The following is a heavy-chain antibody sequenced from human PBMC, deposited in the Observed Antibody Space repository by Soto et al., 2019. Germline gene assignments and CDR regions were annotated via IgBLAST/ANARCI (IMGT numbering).Heavy chain of an antibody. D-gene: IGHD1-26*01. CDR3: ARGWEKVGTTTPFAD. V-gene: IGHV1-69*06. J-gene: IGHJ4*02. Sequence: QVQLVQSGAEVKKPWSSVKVSCKASGGTFSNYAINWVRHAPGQGLEWMGGIIPLFGTSNYAQKFQGRVTFTAHKSTSTAYMELRSLRSDDTDVYYCARGWEKVGTTTPFADWGQGPLVTVSS. CDR1: GGTFSNYA. CDR2: IIPLFGTS.